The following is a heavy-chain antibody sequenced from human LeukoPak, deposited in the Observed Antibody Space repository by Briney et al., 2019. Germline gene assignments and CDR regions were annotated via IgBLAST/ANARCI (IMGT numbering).Heavy chain of an antibody. J-gene: IGHJ5*02. Sequence: SETLSLTCSVSGDSVSSGSYYWVWIRQPPGEGLEWIGNIYYTGSTSYNQSLKSRVAISVDTSKNQSSLNLSSLTAADTAVYFCARLGGARWISGFHPWGQGTLVTVYS. V-gene: IGHV4-39*07. CDR3: ARLGGARWISGFHP. CDR2: IYYTGST. CDR1: GDSVSSGSYY. D-gene: IGHD3-16*01.